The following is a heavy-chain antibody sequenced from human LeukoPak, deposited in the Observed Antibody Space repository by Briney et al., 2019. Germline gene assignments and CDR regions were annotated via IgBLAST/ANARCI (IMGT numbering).Heavy chain of an antibody. Sequence: WGSLRLSCSASGFTVSSNYMSWVRQAPGKGLEWVSVIYSGGSTYYADSVKGRFTISRDNSKNTLYLQMNSLRAEDTAVYYCARAALDAFDIWGQGTMVTVSS. CDR2: IYSGGST. J-gene: IGHJ3*02. CDR3: ARAALDAFDI. V-gene: IGHV3-53*01. CDR1: GFTVSSNY.